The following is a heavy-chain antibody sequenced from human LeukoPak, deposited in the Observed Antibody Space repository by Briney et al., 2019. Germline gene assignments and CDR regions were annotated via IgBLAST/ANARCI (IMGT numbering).Heavy chain of an antibody. V-gene: IGHV1-58*02. CDR2: IVVGSGNT. Sequence: GASVKVSCKASGFTFTSSAMQWVRQARGQRPEWIGWIVVGSGNTNYAQKFQERVTITRDMSTSTAYMELSSLRSEDTAVYYCAAASLAAAADLDAFDIWGQGTMVTVSS. CDR1: GFTFTSSA. J-gene: IGHJ3*02. CDR3: AAASLAAAADLDAFDI. D-gene: IGHD6-13*01.